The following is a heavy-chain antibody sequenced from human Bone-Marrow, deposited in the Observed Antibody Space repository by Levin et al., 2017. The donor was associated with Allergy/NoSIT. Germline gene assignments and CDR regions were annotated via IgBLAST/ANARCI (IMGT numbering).Heavy chain of an antibody. V-gene: IGHV4-39*01. D-gene: IGHD2-21*02. J-gene: IGHJ3*02. Sequence: PSETLSLTCTVSGGSISSSSYYWGWIRQPPGKGLEWIGSIYHSGSTYYNPSLKSRVTISVDTSKNQFSLKLSSVTAADTAVYYCASAQPCGGDCYSYAFDIWGQGTMVTVSS. CDR3: ASAQPCGGDCYSYAFDI. CDR1: GGSISSSSYY. CDR2: IYHSGST.